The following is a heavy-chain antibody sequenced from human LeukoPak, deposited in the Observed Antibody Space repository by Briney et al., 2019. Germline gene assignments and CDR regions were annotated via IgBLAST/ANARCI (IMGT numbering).Heavy chain of an antibody. Sequence: PSQTLSLTCTVSGGSISSGGYYWSWIRQHPGKGLEWIGYIYYSGSTYYNPSLKSRVTISVDTSKNQFSLKLSSVTAADTAVYYCARNRPVRGVLDVWGQGTTVTVSS. CDR1: GGSISSGGYY. V-gene: IGHV4-31*03. D-gene: IGHD3-10*01. CDR3: ARNRPVRGVLDV. CDR2: IYYSGST. J-gene: IGHJ6*02.